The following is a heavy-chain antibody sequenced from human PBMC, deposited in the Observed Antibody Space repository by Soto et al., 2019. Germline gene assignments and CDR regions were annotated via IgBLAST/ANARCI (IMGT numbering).Heavy chain of an antibody. CDR2: IYYSGST. CDR1: GGSISSYY. V-gene: IGHV4-59*01. J-gene: IGHJ6*02. Sequence: SETLSLTCTVSGGSISSYYWSWIRQPPGKGLEWIGYIYYSGSTNYNPSLKSRVTISVDTSKNQFSLKLSSVTAADTAVYYCARERCSGCSCEYYYGMDVWGQGTTVTVSS. D-gene: IGHD2-15*01. CDR3: ARERCSGCSCEYYYGMDV.